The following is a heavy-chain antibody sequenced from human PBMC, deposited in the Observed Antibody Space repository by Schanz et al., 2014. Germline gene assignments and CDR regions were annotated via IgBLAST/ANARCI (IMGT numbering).Heavy chain of an antibody. D-gene: IGHD3-10*01. Sequence: VQLVESGGGLVQPGGSLRLSCAASGFTFSDYCMSWVRQAPGGGLEWVAGISNGGSDEYYVDSVKGRFTISRDNSKNTVHLQMNSLRAEDTAVYYCAKQHIVRGVIYLNWFDSWGQGTLVTVSS. V-gene: IGHV3-30*18. J-gene: IGHJ5*01. CDR2: ISNGGSDE. CDR3: AKQHIVRGVIYLNWFDS. CDR1: GFTFSDYC.